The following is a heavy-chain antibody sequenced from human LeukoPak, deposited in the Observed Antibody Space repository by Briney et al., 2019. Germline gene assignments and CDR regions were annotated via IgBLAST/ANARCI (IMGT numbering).Heavy chain of an antibody. J-gene: IGHJ4*02. CDR1: GFTFSTYW. CDR3: TTLGSGYYGFDY. CDR2: INSDGTST. Sequence: GGSLRLSCAASGFTFSTYWMHWVRQAPGKGLVWVSRINSDGTSTDYADSVEGRFRISRDNARNTLYLQMNSLRAEDTAIYYCTTLGSGYYGFDYWGPGTLVTVSS. V-gene: IGHV3-74*01. D-gene: IGHD3-22*01.